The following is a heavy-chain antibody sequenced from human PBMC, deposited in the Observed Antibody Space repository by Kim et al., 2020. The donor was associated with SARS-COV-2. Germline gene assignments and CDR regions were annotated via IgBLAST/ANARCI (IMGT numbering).Heavy chain of an antibody. Sequence: GGSLRLSCAASGFTFSSYAMSWVRQAPGKGLEWVSVIYSGGSSTYYADSVKGRFTISRDNSKNTLYLQMNSLRAEDTAVYYCAKDHRGSFGMDVWGQGTTVTVSS. D-gene: IGHD3-10*01. CDR1: GFTFSSYA. V-gene: IGHV3-23*03. J-gene: IGHJ6*02. CDR2: IYSGGSST. CDR3: AKDHRGSFGMDV.